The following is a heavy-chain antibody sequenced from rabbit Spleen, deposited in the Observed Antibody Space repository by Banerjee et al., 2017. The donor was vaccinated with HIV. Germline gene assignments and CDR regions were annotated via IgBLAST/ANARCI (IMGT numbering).Heavy chain of an antibody. CDR1: GFSLSRDYW. CDR2: IDAGVKGTT. D-gene: IGHD1-1*01. V-gene: IGHV1S45*01. Sequence: QEQLEESGGDLVKPEGSLTLTCTASGFSLSRDYWICWVRQAPGKGLEWIACIDAGVKGTTYYASWAKGRFAVSKTSPTTVTLQMTSLTAADMATYFCARDGSGGYGDGHLWGQGTLVTVS. J-gene: IGHJ3*01. CDR3: ARDGSGGYGDGHL.